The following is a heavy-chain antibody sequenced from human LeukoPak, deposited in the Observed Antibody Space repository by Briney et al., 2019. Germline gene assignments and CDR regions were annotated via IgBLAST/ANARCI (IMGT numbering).Heavy chain of an antibody. CDR1: GFTFSSYW. Sequence: GGSLRLSCAASGFTFSSYWMSWVRQAPGKGLEWVANIKQDGSEKYYVDSVKGRFAISRDNAKNSLYLQMNSLRAEDTAVYYCARDRAYYDFWSGYWNYWGQGTLVTVSS. D-gene: IGHD3-3*01. V-gene: IGHV3-7*01. CDR2: IKQDGSEK. J-gene: IGHJ4*02. CDR3: ARDRAYYDFWSGYWNY.